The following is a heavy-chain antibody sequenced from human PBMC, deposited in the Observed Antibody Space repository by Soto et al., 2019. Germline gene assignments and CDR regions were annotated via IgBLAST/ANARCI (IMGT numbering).Heavy chain of an antibody. CDR3: ASKFGELLADAFDI. CDR1: NASISSRKW. V-gene: IGHV4-4*02. CDR2: IYHSGSI. J-gene: IGHJ3*02. Sequence: QVQLQESGPGLVKPSGTLSLTCTVSNASISSRKWWTWVRQTPGKGLEWIGEIYHSGSINHNPSLESRVTMSVDKSNNQFSLKMTSVTAADTAVYYCASKFGELLADAFDIWGQGTVVTVSS. D-gene: IGHD3-10*01.